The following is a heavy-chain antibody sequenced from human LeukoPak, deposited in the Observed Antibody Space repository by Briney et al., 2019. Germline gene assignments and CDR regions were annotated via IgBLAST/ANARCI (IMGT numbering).Heavy chain of an antibody. Sequence: GGSLRLSCAASGFTLSSFSMHWVRQSPGRGLEYVSAINYKGGTTYYADPVKGRFTISRDNSKNTLYLQMGSLRDEDMAVYYCARVGPETAFDYWGQGTLVTVSS. CDR2: INYKGGTT. CDR1: GFTLSSFS. J-gene: IGHJ4*02. CDR3: ARVGPETAFDY. V-gene: IGHV3-64*02. D-gene: IGHD1-14*01.